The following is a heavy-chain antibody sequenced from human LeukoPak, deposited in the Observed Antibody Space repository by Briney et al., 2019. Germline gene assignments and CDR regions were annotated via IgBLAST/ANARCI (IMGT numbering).Heavy chain of an antibody. D-gene: IGHD3-10*01. Sequence: GGSLRLSCAASGFTFSNYWMTWVRQAPGKGLEWVANIKRDGSEDYYLDSVKGRFTISRDNAKNSLYLQMNSLRAEDTAVYYCARGPLWFGEDAFDIWGQGTMVTVSS. CDR2: IKRDGSED. CDR3: ARGPLWFGEDAFDI. V-gene: IGHV3-7*01. J-gene: IGHJ3*02. CDR1: GFTFSNYW.